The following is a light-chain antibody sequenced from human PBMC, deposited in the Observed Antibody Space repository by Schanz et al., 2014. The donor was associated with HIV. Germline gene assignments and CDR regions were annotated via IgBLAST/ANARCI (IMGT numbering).Light chain of an antibody. V-gene: IGLV8-61*01. CDR2: STN. J-gene: IGLJ3*02. Sequence: QTVVTQEPSLSVSPGGTVTLTCDLSSGSVSTTSYPTWYQQTPGQAPRTLIYSTNIRSSGVPHRFSGSFLGNKAALTITGXQADDECDYYCALYLGSGIWVFGGGTKLTVL. CDR3: ALYLGSGIWV. CDR1: SGSVSTTSY.